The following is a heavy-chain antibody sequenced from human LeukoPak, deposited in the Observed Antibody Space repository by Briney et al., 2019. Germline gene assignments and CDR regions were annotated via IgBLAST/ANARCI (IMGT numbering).Heavy chain of an antibody. CDR3: ARGYTSGWVTSLDY. D-gene: IGHD6-19*01. V-gene: IGHV4-4*07. CDR2: IYTSGST. CDR1: GGSISSYY. Sequence: SETLSLTCTVSGGSISSYYWSWIRQPAGKGLEWIGRIYTSGSTNYNPSLKSRVTISVDTSKNQFSLKLSSVTATDTAVYYCARGYTSGWVTSLDYWGQGTLVTVSS. J-gene: IGHJ4*02.